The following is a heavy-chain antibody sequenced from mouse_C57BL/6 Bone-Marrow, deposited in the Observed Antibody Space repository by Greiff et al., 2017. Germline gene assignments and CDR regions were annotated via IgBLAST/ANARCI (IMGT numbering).Heavy chain of an antibody. CDR3: ARREDY. CDR2: IYPGDGDT. CDR1: GYAFSSYW. V-gene: IGHV1-80*01. J-gene: IGHJ2*01. Sequence: VQLVESGAELVKPGASVKISCKASGYAFSSYWVNWVKQRPGKGLEWIGQIYPGDGDTNYNGKFTGKATRTADKSSSTAYMQLSSLTSEDSAVYFCARREDYWGTGTTLTVSS.